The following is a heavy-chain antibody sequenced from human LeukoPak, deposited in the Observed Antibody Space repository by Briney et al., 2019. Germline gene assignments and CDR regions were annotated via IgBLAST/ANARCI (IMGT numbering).Heavy chain of an antibody. CDR2: VSDSGEKI. V-gene: IGHV3-23*01. CDR1: GFTFSSYV. Sequence: QTGGSLRLSCAASGFTFSSYVMSWVRQAPGKGLEWVSAVSDSGEKIYYADSVKGRFTISRDNSKNTLYLQMNSLRAEDTAVYYCAKDGVPSRYFGRNYFDYWGQGTLVTVSS. J-gene: IGHJ4*02. CDR3: AKDGVPSRYFGRNYFDY. D-gene: IGHD2-8*01.